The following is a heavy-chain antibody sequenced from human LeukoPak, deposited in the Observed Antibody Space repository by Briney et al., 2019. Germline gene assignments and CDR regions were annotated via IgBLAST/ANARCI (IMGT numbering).Heavy chain of an antibody. CDR2: INPSGGST. Sequence: ASVKVSCKASGYTFTSYYMHWVRQAPGQGLERMGIINPSGGSTNYAQKFQGRVTMTRDPSTSTVCMELSSLRSEDTAVYYCARGGMAITPIDYWGQGTLVTVSS. CDR1: GYTFTSYY. CDR3: ARGGMAITPIDY. V-gene: IGHV1-46*01. J-gene: IGHJ4*02. D-gene: IGHD5-24*01.